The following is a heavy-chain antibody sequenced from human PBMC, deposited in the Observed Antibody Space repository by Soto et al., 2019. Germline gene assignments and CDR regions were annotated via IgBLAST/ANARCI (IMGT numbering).Heavy chain of an antibody. CDR2: IYYSGST. D-gene: IGHD2-15*01. V-gene: IGHV4-39*01. Sequence: PSETLSLTCTVSGGSISSSSYYWGWIRQPPGKGLEWIGSIYYSGSTYYNPSLKSRVTISVDTSKNQFSLKLSSVTAADTAVYYCARGYCSGGSCYGYWGQGSQVTVSS. J-gene: IGHJ4*02. CDR1: GGSISSSSYY. CDR3: ARGYCSGGSCYGY.